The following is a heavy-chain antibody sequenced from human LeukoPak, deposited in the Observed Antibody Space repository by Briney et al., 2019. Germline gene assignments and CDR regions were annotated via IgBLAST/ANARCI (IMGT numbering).Heavy chain of an antibody. D-gene: IGHD7-27*01. CDR3: VSELGTAGYYFDY. J-gene: IGHJ4*02. CDR1: GYTFTGYY. CDR2: INPNSGGT. Sequence: ASVTVSFTASGYTFTGYYMDWVRQAPGQGLEWMGRINPNSGGTNYAQKFQGRVTMTRDTSISTAYMELRRLRSDDTAVYYCVSELGTAGYYFDYWGQGTQVTVSS. V-gene: IGHV1-2*06.